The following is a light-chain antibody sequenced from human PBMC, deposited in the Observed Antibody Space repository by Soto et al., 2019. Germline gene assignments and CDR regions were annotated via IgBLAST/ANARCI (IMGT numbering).Light chain of an antibody. Sequence: DIQMTQSPSSLSASVGDRVTITCRASQSISSYLNWYQQKPGKAPKLLIYAASSLQSGVPSRFSGSGSGTEFTLTISSLQPEDFATYYCQQSYSALLTFGPGTKVDIK. CDR2: AAS. CDR1: QSISSY. CDR3: QQSYSALLT. V-gene: IGKV1-39*01. J-gene: IGKJ3*01.